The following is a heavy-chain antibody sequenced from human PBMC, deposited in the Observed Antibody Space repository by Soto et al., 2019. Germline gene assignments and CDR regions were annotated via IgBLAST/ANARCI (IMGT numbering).Heavy chain of an antibody. D-gene: IGHD6-13*01. Sequence: SETLSLTCTVSGGSISSYYWSWIRQPPGKGLEWIGYIYYSGSTNYNPSLKSRVTISVDTSKNQFPLKLSSVTAADTAVYYCARAIAAAGTASVWFDYWGQGTLVTVSS. CDR3: ARAIAAAGTASVWFDY. CDR2: IYYSGST. V-gene: IGHV4-59*01. J-gene: IGHJ4*02. CDR1: GGSISSYY.